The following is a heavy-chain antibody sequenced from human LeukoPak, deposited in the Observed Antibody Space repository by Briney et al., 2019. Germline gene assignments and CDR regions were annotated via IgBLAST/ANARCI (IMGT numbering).Heavy chain of an antibody. J-gene: IGHJ5*02. CDR1: GGSISSSSYY. CDR3: ARDLRYGSGSYYNAWFDP. V-gene: IGHV4-39*07. Sequence: SETLSLTCTVSGGSISSSSYYWGWIRQPPGKGLEWIGSIYYSGSTYYNPSLKSRVTISVDTSKNQFSLKLSSVTAADTAVYYCARDLRYGSGSYYNAWFDPWGQGTLVTVSS. CDR2: IYYSGST. D-gene: IGHD3-10*01.